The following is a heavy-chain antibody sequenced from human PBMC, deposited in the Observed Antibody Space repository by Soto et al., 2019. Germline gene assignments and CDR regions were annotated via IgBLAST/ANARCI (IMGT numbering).Heavy chain of an antibody. J-gene: IGHJ3*02. V-gene: IGHV1-2*02. D-gene: IGHD4-17*01. CDR1: GYTFTGYY. CDR3: ARLLYGDYDAFDI. CDR2: INPNSGGT. Sequence: ASVKVSCKASGYTFTGYYMHCVRQAPGQGLEWMGWINPNSGGTNYAQKFQGRVTMTRDTSISTAYMELSRLRSDDTAVYYCARLLYGDYDAFDIWGQGTMVTVSS.